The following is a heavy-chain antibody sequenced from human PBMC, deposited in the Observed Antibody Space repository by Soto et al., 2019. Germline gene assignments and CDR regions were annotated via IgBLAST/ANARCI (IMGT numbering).Heavy chain of an antibody. CDR2: ISYDGNSK. J-gene: IGHJ4*02. D-gene: IGHD2-21*02. V-gene: IGHV3-30-3*01. CDR3: ARSYCGDDCALDH. CDR1: GFIFSNYV. Sequence: GGSLRLSCAASGFIFSNYVMHWVRQAPGKGLEWVAVISYDGNSKHYADSVKGRFTISRDNSKSTLYVQMNSLRAEDTAVYYCARSYCGDDCALDHWGQGTLVTVSS.